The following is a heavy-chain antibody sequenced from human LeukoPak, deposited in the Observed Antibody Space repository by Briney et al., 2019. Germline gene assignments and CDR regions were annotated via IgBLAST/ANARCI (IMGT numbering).Heavy chain of an antibody. V-gene: IGHV4-34*01. CDR2: INHSGST. CDR1: GGSISSYY. Sequence: SETLSLTCTVSGGSISSYYWSWIRLPPGKGLEWIGEINHSGSTNYNPSLKSRVTISVDTSKNQFSLKLSSVTAADTAVYYCAMRNFMVRGVIIDRWGQGTLVTVSS. CDR3: AMRNFMVRGVIIDR. J-gene: IGHJ5*02. D-gene: IGHD3-10*01.